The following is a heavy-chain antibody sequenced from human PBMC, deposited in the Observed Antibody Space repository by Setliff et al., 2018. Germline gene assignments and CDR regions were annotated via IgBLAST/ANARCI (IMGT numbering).Heavy chain of an antibody. D-gene: IGHD3-16*01. V-gene: IGHV3-15*01. Sequence: PGGSLRLSCAASGFTFSSYSMNWVRQAPGKGLEWVGRIKGKTDGLTTDYAAPVKGRFTISRDDSKNTLYLQMNSLKTEDTAVYYCTTDPSPTFGGVIGAAFDIWGQGTMVTVSS. CDR2: IKGKTDGLTT. CDR3: TTDPSPTFGGVIGAAFDI. CDR1: GFTFSSYS. J-gene: IGHJ3*02.